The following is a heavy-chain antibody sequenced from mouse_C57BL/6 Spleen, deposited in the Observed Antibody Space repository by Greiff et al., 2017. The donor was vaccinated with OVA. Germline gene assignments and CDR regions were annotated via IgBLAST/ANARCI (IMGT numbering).Heavy chain of an antibody. D-gene: IGHD1-1*01. CDR1: GYTFTSYW. Sequence: VKLQQPGAELVKPGASVKVSCKASGYTFTSYWMHWVKQRPGQGLEWIGRIHPSDSDTNYNQKFKGKATLTVDKSSSTAYMQLSSLTSEDSAVCYRATISGSCYGCAYWGQGTLVTVSA. V-gene: IGHV1-74*01. CDR3: ATISGSCYGCAY. CDR2: IHPSDSDT. J-gene: IGHJ3*01.